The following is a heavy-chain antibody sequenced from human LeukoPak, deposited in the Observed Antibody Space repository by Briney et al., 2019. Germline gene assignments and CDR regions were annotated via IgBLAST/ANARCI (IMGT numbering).Heavy chain of an antibody. CDR3: ARRPLHSSGWYEAGSWFDP. CDR2: IHYSGDT. Sequence: SETLSLTCTVSGGSISSSSYYWGWIRQPPGKGLEWIGNIHYSGDTYYNPSLKSRVTISVDTSKNQISLKLTSVTAADTAVYYCARRPLHSSGWYEAGSWFDPWGQGTPVSVSS. J-gene: IGHJ5*02. V-gene: IGHV4-39*01. D-gene: IGHD6-19*01. CDR1: GGSISSSSYY.